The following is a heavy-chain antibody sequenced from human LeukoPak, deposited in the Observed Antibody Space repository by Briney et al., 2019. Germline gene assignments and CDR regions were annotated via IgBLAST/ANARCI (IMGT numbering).Heavy chain of an antibody. D-gene: IGHD2-21*02. CDR3: ATPPQDCGGDCYLYYFDY. CDR1: GFTFSSYS. J-gene: IGHJ4*02. V-gene: IGHV3-48*01. CDR2: ISGSGGTI. Sequence: GGSLRLSCAAAGFTFSSYSMNWVRQAPGKGLEWISYISGSGGTIYYADSVKGRFTISRDNAKNSLYLQMNSLRAEDTAVYYCATPPQDCGGDCYLYYFDYWGQGTLVTVSS.